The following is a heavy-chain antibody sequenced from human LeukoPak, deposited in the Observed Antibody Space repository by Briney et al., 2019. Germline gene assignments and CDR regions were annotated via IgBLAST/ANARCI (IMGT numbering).Heavy chain of an antibody. Sequence: SETLSLTCTVSGGSISSYYWSWIRQPPGKGLEWIGYIYYSGSTNYNPSLKSRVTISVDTPKNQFSLKLSSVTAADTAVYYCASSSGSYSFGYWGQGTLVTVSS. CDR2: IYYSGST. V-gene: IGHV4-59*01. CDR1: GGSISSYY. D-gene: IGHD1-26*01. J-gene: IGHJ4*02. CDR3: ASSSGSYSFGY.